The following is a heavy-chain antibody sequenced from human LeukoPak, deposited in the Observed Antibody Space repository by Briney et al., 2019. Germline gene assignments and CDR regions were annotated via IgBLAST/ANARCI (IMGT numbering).Heavy chain of an antibody. V-gene: IGHV1-18*01. D-gene: IGHD4-17*01. CDR3: AVDYGDYANYYYYGMDV. J-gene: IGHJ6*02. Sequence: GASVKVSCKASGYTFTSYGISWVRQAPGQGLEWMGWISAYNGNTNYAQKLQGRVTMTTDTSTSTAYMELRSLRSDDTAVYYCAVDYGDYANYYYYGMDVWGQGTTVTVSS. CDR1: GYTFTSYG. CDR2: ISAYNGNT.